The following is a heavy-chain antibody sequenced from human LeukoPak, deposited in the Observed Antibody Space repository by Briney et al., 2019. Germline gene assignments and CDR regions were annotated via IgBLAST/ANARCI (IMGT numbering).Heavy chain of an antibody. D-gene: IGHD1-20*01. V-gene: IGHV3-30*02. Sequence: GGSLRLSCAPSGFTFSSYGMHWVRHAPGKGLEWVAFIRYDGSNKYYADSVKGRFTISRDNSKNTLYLQMNSLRAEDTAVDYCAKDHRGRWAYNWNDEGWFDPWGQGTLVTVSS. CDR3: AKDHRGRWAYNWNDEGWFDP. J-gene: IGHJ5*02. CDR1: GFTFSSYG. CDR2: IRYDGSNK.